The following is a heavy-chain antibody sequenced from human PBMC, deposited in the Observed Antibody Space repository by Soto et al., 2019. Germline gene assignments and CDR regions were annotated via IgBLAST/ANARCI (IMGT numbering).Heavy chain of an antibody. V-gene: IGHV1-69*04. J-gene: IGHJ5*02. CDR3: AGDPDSHYNDSHASSYP. CDR1: GGTFSTYT. CDR2: IIPIIGII. Sequence: GASVKVSCKASGGTFSTYTITWVRQAPGQGLEWMGRIIPIIGIINYAQKFQGRVTITADKFTGTAYMELTRLRPDDTAVYYCAGDPDSHYNDSHASSYPWGQGTLVTVSS. D-gene: IGHD3-22*01.